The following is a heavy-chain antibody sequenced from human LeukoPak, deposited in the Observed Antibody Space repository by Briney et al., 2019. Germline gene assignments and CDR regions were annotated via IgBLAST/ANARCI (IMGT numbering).Heavy chain of an antibody. Sequence: SKTLSLTCTVSGGSISSYYWSWIRQPPGKGLEWIGYIYYIGSTNYNPSLKSRVTISVDTSKNQFSLKLSSVTAADTAVYYCARTFPGLKGFDYWGQGTLVSVSS. D-gene: IGHD2/OR15-2a*01. CDR3: ARTFPGLKGFDY. J-gene: IGHJ4*02. V-gene: IGHV4-59*01. CDR1: GGSISSYY. CDR2: IYYIGST.